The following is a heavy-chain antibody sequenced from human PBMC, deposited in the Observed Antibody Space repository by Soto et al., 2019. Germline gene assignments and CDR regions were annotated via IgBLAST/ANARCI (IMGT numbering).Heavy chain of an antibody. Sequence: GGSLRLSCAASGFKFNDYAMHWVRQAPGKGPEWVSSISGNSGSMAYADSVKGRFTISRDNAKNSLYLQMNSLRTEDTALYYCAKLTMLDGAYKGPTGGALDYWGQGTLVTVSS. CDR1: GFKFNDYA. CDR3: AKLTMLDGAYKGPTGGALDY. D-gene: IGHD3-16*01. V-gene: IGHV3-9*01. J-gene: IGHJ4*02. CDR2: ISGNSGSM.